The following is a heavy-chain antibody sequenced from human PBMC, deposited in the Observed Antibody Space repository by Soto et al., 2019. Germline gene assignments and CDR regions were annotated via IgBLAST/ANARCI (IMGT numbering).Heavy chain of an antibody. Sequence: QLQDSGPGLLKPTETLSLTCIVSGFSISNHYLNWVRQSPGKGLQWIGYLYNSGTTNYNPSLRTRVTMSADTSKNQFSLRLTSVTAADTAVYFCRTDPNPGVVGVWGRGTMVTVSS. D-gene: IGHD2-15*01. V-gene: IGHV4-59*11. CDR3: RTDPNPGVVGV. CDR2: LYNSGTT. J-gene: IGHJ3*01. CDR1: GFSISNHY.